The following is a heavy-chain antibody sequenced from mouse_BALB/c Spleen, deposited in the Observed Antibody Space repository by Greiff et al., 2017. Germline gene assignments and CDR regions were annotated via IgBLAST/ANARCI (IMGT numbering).Heavy chain of an antibody. CDR1: GYTFTDYW. V-gene: IGHV1-69*01. D-gene: IGHD2-3*01. Sequence: QVQLQQPGAELVMPGASVKMSCKASGYTFTDYWMHWVKQRPGQGLEWIGAIDTSDSYTSYNQKFKGKATLTVDESSSTAYMQLSSLTSEDSAVYYCARKGGGYYVGGLDYWGQGTTLTVSS. CDR3: ARKGGGYYVGGLDY. J-gene: IGHJ2*01. CDR2: IDTSDSYT.